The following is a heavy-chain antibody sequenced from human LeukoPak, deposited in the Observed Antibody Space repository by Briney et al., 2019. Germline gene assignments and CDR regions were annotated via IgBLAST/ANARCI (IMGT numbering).Heavy chain of an antibody. CDR1: GFTFSSYE. J-gene: IGHJ6*03. V-gene: IGHV3-48*01. Sequence: QPGGSLRLSCADSGFTFSSYEMNWVRQAPGKGLEWVTYISSSSSTIYYADSVKGRFTISRDNSKNTLYLQMNSLRAEDTAVYYCANNYGGHAYYYYYYMDVWGKGTTVTISS. D-gene: IGHD4-23*01. CDR2: ISSSSSTI. CDR3: ANNYGGHAYYYYYYMDV.